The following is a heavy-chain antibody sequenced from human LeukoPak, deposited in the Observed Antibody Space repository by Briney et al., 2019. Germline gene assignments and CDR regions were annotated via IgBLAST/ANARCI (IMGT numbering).Heavy chain of an antibody. V-gene: IGHV3-33*06. CDR3: AKSDYRIVGATSMDY. J-gene: IGHJ4*02. Sequence: GGSLRLSCAASGFTFSSYGMHWVRQAPGKGLEWEAVIWYDGSNKYYADSVKGRFTISRDNSKNTLYLQMNSLRAEDTAVYYRAKSDYRIVGATSMDYWGQGTLVTVSS. D-gene: IGHD1-26*01. CDR2: IWYDGSNK. CDR1: GFTFSSYG.